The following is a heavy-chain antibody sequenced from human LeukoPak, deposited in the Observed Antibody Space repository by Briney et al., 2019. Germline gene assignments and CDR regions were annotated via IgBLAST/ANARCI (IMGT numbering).Heavy chain of an antibody. CDR2: INAGNGNT. CDR3: ASSYCSGGSCYFWFDP. CDR1: GYTFTSYG. J-gene: IGHJ5*02. Sequence: ASVKVSCKASGYTFTSYGISWVRQAPGQGLEWMGWINAGNGNTKYSQKFQGRVTITRDTSASTAYMELSSLRSEDTAVYYCASSYCSGGSCYFWFDPWGQGTLVTVSS. D-gene: IGHD2-15*01. V-gene: IGHV1-3*01.